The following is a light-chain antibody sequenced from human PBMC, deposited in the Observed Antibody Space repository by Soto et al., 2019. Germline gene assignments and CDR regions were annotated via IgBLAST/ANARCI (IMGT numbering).Light chain of an antibody. Sequence: QSVLTQPAPVSGSPGQSITISCTGTSSDVGGYNYVSWYQQHPGKAPKLMIYEVTNRPSGISNRFSGSKSDNTASLTISGLQAEDEADYYCASYTTGSTLVVFGGGTKLTVL. CDR2: EVT. V-gene: IGLV2-14*01. CDR1: SSDVGGYNY. J-gene: IGLJ3*02. CDR3: ASYTTGSTLVV.